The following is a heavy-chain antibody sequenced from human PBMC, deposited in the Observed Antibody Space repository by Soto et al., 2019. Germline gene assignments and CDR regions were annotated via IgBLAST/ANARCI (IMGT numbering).Heavy chain of an antibody. V-gene: IGHV1-69*13. D-gene: IGHD6-19*01. CDR1: GGTFSIYA. CDR3: ARDVDWYSSGWYLFDY. J-gene: IGHJ4*02. CDR2: IIPIFGTA. Sequence: GASVKVSGKASGGTFSIYAISWVGQAPGQGLEWMGGIIPIFGTANYAQKFQGRVTITADESTSTAYMELSSLRSEDTAVYYCARDVDWYSSGWYLFDYWGQGTLVTVSS.